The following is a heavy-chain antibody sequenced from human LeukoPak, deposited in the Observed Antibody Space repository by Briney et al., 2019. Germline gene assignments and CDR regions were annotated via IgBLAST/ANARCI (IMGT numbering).Heavy chain of an antibody. V-gene: IGHV3-9*01. CDR3: AALVVPAAMDFDY. J-gene: IGHJ4*02. CDR2: ISWNSGSI. D-gene: IGHD2-2*01. Sequence: GGSLSLSWAASGFTFSSYGMPWVRQAPGKGLGWVSGISWNSGSIGYADSVKGRFTISRDNAKNSLYLQMNSLRAEDTALYYCAALVVPAAMDFDYWGQGTLVTVSS. CDR1: GFTFSSYG.